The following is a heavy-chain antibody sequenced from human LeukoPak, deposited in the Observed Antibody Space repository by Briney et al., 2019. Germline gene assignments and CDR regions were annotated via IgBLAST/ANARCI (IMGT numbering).Heavy chain of an antibody. V-gene: IGHV3-48*03. D-gene: IGHD3-22*01. Sequence: EGSLRLSCAASGFTFSSYEMNWVRQAPGKGLEWVSYISSSGSTIYYADSVKGRFTISRDNAKNSLYLQMNSLRAEDTAVYYCARGGGYYYDSSGYYYDYWGQGTLVTVSS. CDR3: ARGGGYYYDSSGYYYDY. J-gene: IGHJ4*02. CDR2: ISSSGSTI. CDR1: GFTFSSYE.